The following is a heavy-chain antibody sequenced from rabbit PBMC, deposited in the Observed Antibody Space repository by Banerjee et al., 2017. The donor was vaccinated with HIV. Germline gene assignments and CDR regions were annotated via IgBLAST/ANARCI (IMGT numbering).Heavy chain of an antibody. J-gene: IGHJ4*01. CDR2: IAVSSAST. V-gene: IGHV1S40*01. CDR3: ARRSYGDYYFNL. D-gene: IGHD5-1*01. Sequence: QSLEESGGDLVKPGASLTLTCTASGFSFSNTVMCWVRQAPGKGLEWIGCIAVSSASTYYASWAKGRFAISKTSSTTMTLQMTSLTAADTATYFCARRSYGDYYFNLWGPGTLVTVS. CDR1: GFSFSNTV.